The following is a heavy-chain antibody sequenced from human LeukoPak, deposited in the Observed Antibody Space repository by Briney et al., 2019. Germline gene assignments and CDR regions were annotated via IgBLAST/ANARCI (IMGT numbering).Heavy chain of an antibody. CDR1: GFTFSSYW. D-gene: IGHD3-3*02. Sequence: PGGSLRLSCAASGFTFSSYWMHWVRQAPGKGLEWVSVIYSGGSTYYADSVKGRFTISRDNSKNTLYLQMNSLRAEDTAVYYCVAPLAGYWGQGTLVTVSS. J-gene: IGHJ4*02. CDR2: IYSGGST. CDR3: VAPLAGY. V-gene: IGHV3-53*01.